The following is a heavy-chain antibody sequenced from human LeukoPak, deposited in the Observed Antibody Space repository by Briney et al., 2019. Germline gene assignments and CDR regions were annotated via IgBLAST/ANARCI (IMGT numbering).Heavy chain of an antibody. CDR3: ARGPYSGYDHPDY. Sequence: GGSLRLSCAASGFTFSSYGMHWVRQAPGKGLEWVAVIWYDGSNKYYADSVKGRFTISRDNSKNTLYLQMNGLRAEDTAVYYCARGPYSGYDHPDYWGQGTLVTVSS. J-gene: IGHJ4*02. D-gene: IGHD5-12*01. CDR2: IWYDGSNK. V-gene: IGHV3-33*01. CDR1: GFTFSSYG.